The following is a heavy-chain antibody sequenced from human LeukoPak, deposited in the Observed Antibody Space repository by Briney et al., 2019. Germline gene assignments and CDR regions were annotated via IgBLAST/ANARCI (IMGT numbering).Heavy chain of an antibody. V-gene: IGHV4-38-2*01. J-gene: IGHJ6*03. D-gene: IGHD3-9*01. Sequence: SSETLSLTCAVSGYSISSGYYWGWIRQPPGKGLEWIGSIYHSGSTYYNPSLKSRVTISVDTSKNQFSLKLSPVTAADTAVYYCARQYYDILTGYDLPLDYYYYMDVWGKGTTVTVSS. CDR1: GYSISSGYY. CDR2: IYHSGST. CDR3: ARQYYDILTGYDLPLDYYYYMDV.